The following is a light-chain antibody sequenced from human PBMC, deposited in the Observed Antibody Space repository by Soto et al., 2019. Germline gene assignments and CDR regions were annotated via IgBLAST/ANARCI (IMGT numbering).Light chain of an antibody. V-gene: IGKV3-15*01. CDR3: QQRSNWPIP. J-gene: IGKJ5*01. CDR2: GAS. Sequence: EIVMTQSPATLSVSPGERATLSCRASQSVSSNLAWYQQKPGQAPRLLIYGASTRATGIPARFSGSGSGTEFTLTISSLQSEDFAVYYCQQRSNWPIPFGQGTRLEIK. CDR1: QSVSSN.